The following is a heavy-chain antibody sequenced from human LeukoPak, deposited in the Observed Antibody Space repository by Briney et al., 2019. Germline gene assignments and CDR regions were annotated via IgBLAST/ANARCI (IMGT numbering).Heavy chain of an antibody. Sequence: GGSLRLSCAASGFTFSTYAMHWVRQVPGKGLVWVSRIDGDGRSTSYADSVKGRFTISRDTAKNTLYLQMNSLRAEDTAVYYCARVLIGGGRSFDYWGQGTLVTVSS. V-gene: IGHV3-74*01. CDR3: ARVLIGGGRSFDY. D-gene: IGHD2-15*01. J-gene: IGHJ4*02. CDR1: GFTFSTYA. CDR2: IDGDGRST.